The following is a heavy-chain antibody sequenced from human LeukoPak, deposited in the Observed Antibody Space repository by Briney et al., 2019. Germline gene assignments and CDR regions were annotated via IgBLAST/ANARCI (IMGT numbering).Heavy chain of an antibody. J-gene: IGHJ3*02. CDR2: INPNSGGT. CDR1: GYTFTGYY. V-gene: IGHV1-2*02. CDR3: ARTRGDIVVGDAFDI. Sequence: ASVKVSCKASGYTFTGYYMHWVRQAPGQGLEWMGWINPNSGGTNYAQKFQGRVTMTRDTSIGTAYMELSRLRSDDTAVYYCARTRGDIVVGDAFDIWGQGTMVTVSS. D-gene: IGHD2-15*01.